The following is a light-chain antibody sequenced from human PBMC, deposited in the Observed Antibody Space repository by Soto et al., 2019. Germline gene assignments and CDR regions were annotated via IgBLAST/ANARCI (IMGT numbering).Light chain of an antibody. CDR1: SSDVGGYNY. CDR3: CSYAGSYTSRV. V-gene: IGLV2-11*01. Sequence: QSVLTQPRSVSGSPGQSVTISCTGTSSDVGGYNYVSWYQQHPGKAPKLMIYDVSKRPSGVSDRFSGSKSGNTASLTISGLQAHDEADYYCCSYAGSYTSRVFGGGTKLTVL. J-gene: IGLJ2*01. CDR2: DVS.